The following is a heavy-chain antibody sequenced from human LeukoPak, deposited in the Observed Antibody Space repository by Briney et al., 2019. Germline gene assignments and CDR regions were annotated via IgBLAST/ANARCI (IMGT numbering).Heavy chain of an antibody. Sequence: PGESLRLSCAASGFNFRSHGMHWVRQAPGKGLEWVAVIWYDGSNKYYADSVEGRFAISRDNPKNTLYLEMNSLRVEDTAVYYWARWGTPRILDYWGQRILVTVSS. CDR3: ARWGTPRILDY. V-gene: IGHV3-33*01. D-gene: IGHD2-15*01. CDR1: GFNFRSHG. J-gene: IGHJ4*02. CDR2: IWYDGSNK.